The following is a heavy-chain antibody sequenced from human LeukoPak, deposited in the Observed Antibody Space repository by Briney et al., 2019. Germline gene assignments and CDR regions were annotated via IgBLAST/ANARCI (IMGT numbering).Heavy chain of an antibody. Sequence: GESLRLSCAASGFTFSSYGVHWVRQAPGKGLEWVAVISYDGSNKYYADSVKGRFTISRDNSKNTLYLQMNSLRAEDTAVYYCATDNSSGWYLVYWGQGTLVTVSS. V-gene: IGHV3-30*03. CDR3: ATDNSSGWYLVY. J-gene: IGHJ4*02. CDR1: GFTFSSYG. D-gene: IGHD6-19*01. CDR2: ISYDGSNK.